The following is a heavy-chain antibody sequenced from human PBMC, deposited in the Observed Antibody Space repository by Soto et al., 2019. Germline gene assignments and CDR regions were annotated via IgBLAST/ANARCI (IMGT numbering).Heavy chain of an antibody. CDR3: ARGGVGSSLRRGGMDV. V-gene: IGHV1-69*05. D-gene: IGHD6-6*01. J-gene: IGHJ6*02. CDR2: IIPIFGTA. CDR1: GGTFSSYA. Sequence: QVQLVQSGAEVKKPGSSVKVSCKASGGTFSSYAISWVRQAPGQGLEWMGGIIPIFGTANYAQKFQGRVTITXXGXTXIAYRELSSLRSEDTAVYYCARGGVGSSLRRGGMDVWGQGTTVTVSS.